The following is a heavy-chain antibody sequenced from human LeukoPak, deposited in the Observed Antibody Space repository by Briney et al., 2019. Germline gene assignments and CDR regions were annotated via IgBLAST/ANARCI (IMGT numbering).Heavy chain of an antibody. CDR3: AKDEYYYDSSGYYFDY. V-gene: IGHV3-30*02. D-gene: IGHD3-22*01. CDR2: IRYDGSNK. Sequence: GGSLRLSCAASGFTFSSYGMHWVRQAPGKGLEWVAFIRYDGSNKNYADSVKGRFTISRDNSKNTLYLQMNSLRAEDTAVYYCAKDEYYYDSSGYYFDYWGQGTLVTVSS. J-gene: IGHJ4*02. CDR1: GFTFSSYG.